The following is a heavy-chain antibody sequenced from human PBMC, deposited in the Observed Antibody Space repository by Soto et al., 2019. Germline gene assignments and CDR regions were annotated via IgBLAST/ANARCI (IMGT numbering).Heavy chain of an antibody. CDR2: IIPILGIA. CDR1: GGTFSSYT. Sequence: SVKVSCKASGGTFSSYTISWVRQAPGQGLEWMGRIIPILGIANYAQKFQGRVTITEDTSTNTAYMELSSLRSEDTAVYYCATAGLRWTTKDDAFDIWGQGTMVTVSS. V-gene: IGHV1-69*02. J-gene: IGHJ3*02. CDR3: ATAGLRWTTKDDAFDI. D-gene: IGHD4-17*01.